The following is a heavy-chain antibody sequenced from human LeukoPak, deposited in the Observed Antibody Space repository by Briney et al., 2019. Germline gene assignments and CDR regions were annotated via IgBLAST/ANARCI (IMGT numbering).Heavy chain of an antibody. CDR3: ARGKRSSSAGWFDP. V-gene: IGHV4-4*07. D-gene: IGHD6-6*01. Sequence: SETLSLTCTVSGGSISSYYWSWIRQPAGKGLEWIGRIYTSGSTNYNPSLKSRVTISVDTSKNQFSLKLSSVTAADTAVYYCARGKRSSSAGWFDPWGQGTLVTVSS. CDR2: IYTSGST. J-gene: IGHJ5*02. CDR1: GGSISSYY.